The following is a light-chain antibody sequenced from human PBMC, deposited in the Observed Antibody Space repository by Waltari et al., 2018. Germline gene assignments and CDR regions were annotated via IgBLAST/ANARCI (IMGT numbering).Light chain of an antibody. V-gene: IGKV2-28*01. CDR1: QSLLYSNGHNY. Sequence: EIVMTQSPLSLPVTPGEPASISCRSSQSLLYSNGHNYLDWYLQKPGQSPQLLIYLGSNRASGVPDRFSGSGSGTDFSLTISSLQPEDVATYYCQKYNTGLTFGGGTKVEIK. CDR2: LGS. J-gene: IGKJ4*01. CDR3: QKYNTGLT.